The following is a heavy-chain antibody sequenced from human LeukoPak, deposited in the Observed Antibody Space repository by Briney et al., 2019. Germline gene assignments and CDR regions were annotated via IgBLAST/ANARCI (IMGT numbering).Heavy chain of an antibody. V-gene: IGHV4-39*07. CDR3: ARDTDSSSPGNWFDP. CDR1: GGSISSSSYY. D-gene: IGHD6-6*01. CDR2: IYYSGST. J-gene: IGHJ5*02. Sequence: PAETLSLTCTVSGGSISSSSYYWGWIRQPPGKGLEWIGSIYYSGSTYYNPSLKSRVTISVDTSKNQFSLKLSSVTAADTAVYYCARDTDSSSPGNWFDPWGQGTLVTVSS.